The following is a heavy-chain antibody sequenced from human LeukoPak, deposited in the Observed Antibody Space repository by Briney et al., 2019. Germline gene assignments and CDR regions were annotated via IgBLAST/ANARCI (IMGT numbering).Heavy chain of an antibody. J-gene: IGHJ4*02. CDR1: GGSISSSSYY. Sequence: SETLSLTCTVSGGSISSSSYYWGWIRQPPGKGLEWIGSIYYSGSTYYSPSLKSRVTISVDTSKNQFSLKLCSVTAADTAVYYCARQRAIFGVVIAPFDYWGQGTLVTVSS. CDR2: IYYSGST. V-gene: IGHV4-39*01. CDR3: ARQRAIFGVVIAPFDY. D-gene: IGHD3-3*01.